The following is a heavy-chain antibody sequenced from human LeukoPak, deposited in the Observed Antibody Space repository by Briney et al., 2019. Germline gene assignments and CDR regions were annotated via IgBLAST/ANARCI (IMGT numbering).Heavy chain of an antibody. Sequence: GASVKVSCKASGGTFSSYAISWVRQAPGQGLEWMGIINPSGGSTSYAQKFQGRVTMTRDMSTSTVYMELSSLRSEDTAVYYCARGIAVAGTDAFDIWGQGTMVTVSS. CDR3: ARGIAVAGTDAFDI. V-gene: IGHV1-46*01. J-gene: IGHJ3*02. D-gene: IGHD6-19*01. CDR1: GGTFSSYA. CDR2: INPSGGST.